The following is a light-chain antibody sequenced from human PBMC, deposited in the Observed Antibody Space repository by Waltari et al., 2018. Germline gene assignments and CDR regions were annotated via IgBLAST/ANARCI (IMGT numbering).Light chain of an antibody. CDR1: QSISSW. Sequence: DIQMTQSPSTLSASVGDRVTITCRASQSISSWLAWYQQTPGKAPKLLIYKVSSLASGAQSRFSGSGSGTEFTLTISSLQPDDFATYYCQQYNSYSWTFGQGTKVEIK. CDR2: KVS. CDR3: QQYNSYSWT. J-gene: IGKJ1*01. V-gene: IGKV1-5*03.